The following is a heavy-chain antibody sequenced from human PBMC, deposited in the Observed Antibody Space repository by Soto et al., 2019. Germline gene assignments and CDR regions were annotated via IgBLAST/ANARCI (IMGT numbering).Heavy chain of an antibody. CDR1: GFTFSSYA. CDR3: ASYDFWSGYYYGMGV. V-gene: IGHV3-23*01. J-gene: IGHJ6*02. D-gene: IGHD3-3*01. Sequence: GGSLRLSCAASGFTFSSYAMSWVRQAPGKGLEWVSAISGSGGSTYYADSVKGRFTISRDNSKNTLYLQMNSLRAEDTAVYYCASYDFWSGYYYGMGVWGQGTTVTVSS. CDR2: ISGSGGST.